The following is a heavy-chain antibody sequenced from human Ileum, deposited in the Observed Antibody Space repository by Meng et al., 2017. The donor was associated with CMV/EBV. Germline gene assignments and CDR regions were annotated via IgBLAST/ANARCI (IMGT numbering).Heavy chain of an antibody. CDR1: NSAFSDNY. Sequence: LNHGGDGQFQPLDTLALVCVVHNSAFSDNYWTWIRKSPGKGLEWIGEINNRGSTNYNPSLKSRVTISIDTSRNQFSLKLTSMTAADTAVYYCARASPQRRFLSYWGQGTLVTVSS. V-gene: IGHV4-34*01. D-gene: IGHD3-3*01. CDR3: ARASPQRRFLSY. J-gene: IGHJ4*02. CDR2: INNRGST.